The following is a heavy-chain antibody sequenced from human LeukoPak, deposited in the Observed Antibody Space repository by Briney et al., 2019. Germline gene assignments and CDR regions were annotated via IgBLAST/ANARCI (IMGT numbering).Heavy chain of an antibody. CDR1: GFTFSSYW. V-gene: IGHV3-74*01. CDR2: FNSDGIST. J-gene: IGHJ3*02. CDR3: ARGQGHGFDI. Sequence: GGSLRLSCAASGFTFSSYWMHWVRQAPGKGLVWVSRFNSDGISTSYADSVKGRFTISRDNAKNTLYLQTNSLRADDTAVYYCARGQGHGFDIWGQGTMVTVSS.